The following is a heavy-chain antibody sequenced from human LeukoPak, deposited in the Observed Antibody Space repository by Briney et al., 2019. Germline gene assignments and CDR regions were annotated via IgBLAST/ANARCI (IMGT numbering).Heavy chain of an antibody. D-gene: IGHD1-26*01. CDR1: GFTFSSYA. V-gene: IGHV3-48*03. Sequence: PGGSLRLSCAASGFTFSSYAMSWVRQAPGKGLEWVSYISSSGSTIYYADSVKGRFTISRDNAKNSLYLQMNSLRAEDTAVYYCARAQEGSYYSHYFDYWGQGTLVTVSS. CDR3: ARAQEGSYYSHYFDY. CDR2: ISSSGSTI. J-gene: IGHJ4*02.